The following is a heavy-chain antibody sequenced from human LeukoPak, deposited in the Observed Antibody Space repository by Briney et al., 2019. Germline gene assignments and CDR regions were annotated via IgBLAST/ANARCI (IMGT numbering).Heavy chain of an antibody. D-gene: IGHD3-3*01. V-gene: IGHV1-46*01. CDR2: INPSGGST. Sequence: GASVKVSCRASGYTFTSYYMHWVRQAPGQGLEWMGIINPSGGSTSYAQKFQGRVTMTRDTSTSTVYMKLSSLRSEDTAVYYCARKEKAYYDFWSGYSDWFDPWGQGTLVTVSS. CDR1: GYTFTSYY. CDR3: ARKEKAYYDFWSGYSDWFDP. J-gene: IGHJ5*02.